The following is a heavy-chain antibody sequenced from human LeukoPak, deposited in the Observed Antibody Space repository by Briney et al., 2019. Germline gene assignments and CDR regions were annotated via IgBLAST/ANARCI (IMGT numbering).Heavy chain of an antibody. CDR1: GFTVSTNH. CDR3: ARVHTSARLSYFYYYMDV. Sequence: GGSLRVSCAASGFTVSTNHLSWVRQAPGKGLEWVSIIYSSGTTYYADSVKGRFTISRDNSLNTLNLQMNSLGTEDTATYYCARVHTSARLSYFYYYMDVWGKGTTVTVSS. D-gene: IGHD6-6*01. J-gene: IGHJ6*03. CDR2: IYSSGTT. V-gene: IGHV3-66*01.